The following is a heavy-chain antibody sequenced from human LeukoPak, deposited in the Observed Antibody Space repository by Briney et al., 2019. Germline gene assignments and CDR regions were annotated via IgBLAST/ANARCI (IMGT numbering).Heavy chain of an antibody. CDR3: ARSISGYSYGYSLWGVSQSGYFDY. Sequence: GASVKVSCKASGYTFTGYYMHWVRQAPGQGLEWMGWINPNSGGTDYAQKLQGRVTMTTDTSTSTAYMELRSLRSDDTAVYYCARSISGYSYGYSLWGVSQSGYFDYWGQGTLVTVSP. D-gene: IGHD5-18*01. V-gene: IGHV1-2*02. J-gene: IGHJ4*02. CDR2: INPNSGGT. CDR1: GYTFTGYY.